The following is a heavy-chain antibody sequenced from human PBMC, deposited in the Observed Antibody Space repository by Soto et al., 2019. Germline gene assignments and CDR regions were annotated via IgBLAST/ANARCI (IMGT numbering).Heavy chain of an antibody. V-gene: IGHV3-30*18. CDR2: ISYDGSNK. D-gene: IGHD3-16*01. CDR1: GFTFSSYG. J-gene: IGHJ4*02. Sequence: QVQLVESGGGVVQPGRSLRLSCAASGFTFSSYGMHWVRQAPGKGLEWVAVISYDGSNKYYADSVKGRFTISRDNSKNTVYLQMNSLRAEDKAVSYCAKGGGGFDYWGQGTLVTVSS. CDR3: AKGGGGFDY.